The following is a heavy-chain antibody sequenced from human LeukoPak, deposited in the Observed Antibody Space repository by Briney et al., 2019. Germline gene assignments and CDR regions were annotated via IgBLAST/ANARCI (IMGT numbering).Heavy chain of an antibody. V-gene: IGHV4-61*02. Sequence: SETLSLTCTVSGDSSSSGKDHWSWLRQPAGKGLEWIGRIFSSGSTTYNPSLKSRVTISIYASRKQFSLELTSVTAADTAIYYCAGQAVIIPTGVEGPWFDPWGQGTLVAVSS. J-gene: IGHJ5*02. CDR2: IFSSGST. D-gene: IGHD1-14*01. CDR1: GDSSSSGKDH. CDR3: AGQAVIIPTGVEGPWFDP.